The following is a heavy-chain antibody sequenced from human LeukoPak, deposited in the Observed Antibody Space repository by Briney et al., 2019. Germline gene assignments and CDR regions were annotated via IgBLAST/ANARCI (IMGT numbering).Heavy chain of an antibody. V-gene: IGHV5-51*01. CDR2: IYPGDSDT. D-gene: IGHD6-13*01. Sequence: LGESLKISCKGSGYTFTSYWIGWVRQMPGKGLEWMGIIYPGDSDTRYRPSFQGQVTISADKSITTAYLQWSSLKASDTAMYYCARRDSSRALYYFDYWGQGTLVTVSS. J-gene: IGHJ4*02. CDR3: ARRDSSRALYYFDY. CDR1: GYTFTSYW.